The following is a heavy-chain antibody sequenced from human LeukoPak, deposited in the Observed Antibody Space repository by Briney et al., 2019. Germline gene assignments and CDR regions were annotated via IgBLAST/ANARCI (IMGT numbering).Heavy chain of an antibody. CDR1: GGSISSFF. V-gene: IGHV4-59*01. Sequence: PSETLSLTCTVSGGSISSFFWSWIRQPPGKGLEWIGYVHSSGSTKYNPSLKSRLIISVDMSKNQFSLKLRSVSVADTAVYYCARLAPGNYDILTGDPKVVFDYWGQEPWSPSPQ. D-gene: IGHD3-9*01. CDR3: ARLAPGNYDILTGDPKVVFDY. J-gene: IGHJ4*01. CDR2: VHSSGST.